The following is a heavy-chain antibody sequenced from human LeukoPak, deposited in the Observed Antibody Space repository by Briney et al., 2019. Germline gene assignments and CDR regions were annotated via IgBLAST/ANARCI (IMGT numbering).Heavy chain of an antibody. J-gene: IGHJ4*02. D-gene: IGHD4-11*01. Sequence: GGSLRLSCAASGFTFSSYGMHWVRQAPGKGLEWVAVISYDGSNKYYADSVKGRFTISRDNAKNSLYLQMNSLRAEDTAVYYCAKDSYSKGDYWGQGTLVTVSS. CDR3: AKDSYSKGDY. CDR2: ISYDGSNK. V-gene: IGHV3-30*18. CDR1: GFTFSSYG.